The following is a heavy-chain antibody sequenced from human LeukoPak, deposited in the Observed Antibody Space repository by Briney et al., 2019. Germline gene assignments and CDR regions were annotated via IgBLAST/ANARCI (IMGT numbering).Heavy chain of an antibody. Sequence: SETLSLTCTVSGYSIRSAYYWGWIRQPPGKGLEWIGTIYQSGSTSYNPSLNSRVTIIIDTSKNQFSLKLTSVTAAETAVYYCATTTGGPYNWFDPWGQGTLVTVSS. CDR2: IYQSGST. D-gene: IGHD1-1*01. CDR1: GYSIRSAYY. J-gene: IGHJ5*02. V-gene: IGHV4-38-2*02. CDR3: ATTTGGPYNWFDP.